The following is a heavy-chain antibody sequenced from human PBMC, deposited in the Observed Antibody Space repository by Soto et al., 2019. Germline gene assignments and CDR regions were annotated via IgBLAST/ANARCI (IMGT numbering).Heavy chain of an antibody. CDR3: TKGSYVRGVTQYYFDD. Sequence: EVQLLESGGGLVQPGGSLRLSCATSGFTFSNYAMSWVRQASGKRLEWVSGISGSGGNTYYADSVKGRFTISRDNSKNTLYLQLNSLRAEDTAVYYCTKGSYVRGVTQYYFDDWGQGTLVSVSS. J-gene: IGHJ4*02. CDR2: ISGSGGNT. V-gene: IGHV3-23*01. CDR1: GFTFSNYA. D-gene: IGHD3-10*02.